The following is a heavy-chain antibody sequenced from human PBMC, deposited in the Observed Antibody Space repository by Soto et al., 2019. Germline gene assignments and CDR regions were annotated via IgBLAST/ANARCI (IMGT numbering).Heavy chain of an antibody. CDR3: ARVTRFPDAFDI. J-gene: IGHJ3*02. CDR2: INHNGDS. CDR1: GGSFGTSY. Sequence: QVHLQQWGAGLLKPSETLSLTCGVYGGSFGTSYWAWIRQSPEKGLEWIGEINHNGDSNYNPSLKKRFTISLDMSENQFSLKLTPVAAAATAVYYCARVTRFPDAFDIWGQGTPVIVSS. V-gene: IGHV4-34*01.